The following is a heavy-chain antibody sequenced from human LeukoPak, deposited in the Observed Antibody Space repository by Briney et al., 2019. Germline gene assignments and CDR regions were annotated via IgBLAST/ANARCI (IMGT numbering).Heavy chain of an antibody. CDR1: GFTFSSYE. CDR3: ARDYGGSSPFYY. D-gene: IGHD4-23*01. J-gene: IGHJ4*02. Sequence: GGSLRLSCEDSGFTFSSYEMHWVRQPPGKGLEWVSYISSSDGTIYYTDSVKGRFTISRDNAKNSLYLQMNSLRAEDTAVYYCARDYGGSSPFYYWGQGTLVTVSS. CDR2: ISSSDGTI. V-gene: IGHV3-48*03.